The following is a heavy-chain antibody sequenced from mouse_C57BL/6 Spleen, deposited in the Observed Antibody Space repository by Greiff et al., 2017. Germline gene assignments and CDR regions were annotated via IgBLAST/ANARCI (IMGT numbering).Heavy chain of an antibody. J-gene: IGHJ3*01. CDR3: ARGRYSNYEFAY. V-gene: IGHV3-6*01. D-gene: IGHD2-5*01. CDR1: GYSITSGYY. Sequence: EVKLMESGPGLVKPSQSLSLTCSVTGYSITSGYYWNWIRQFPGNKLEWMGYISYDGSNNYNPSLKNRISITRDTSKNQFFLKLNSVTTEDTATYYCARGRYSNYEFAYWGQGTLVTVSA. CDR2: ISYDGSN.